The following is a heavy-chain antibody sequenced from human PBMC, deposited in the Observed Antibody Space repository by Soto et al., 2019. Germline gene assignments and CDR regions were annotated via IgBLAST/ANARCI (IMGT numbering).Heavy chain of an antibody. J-gene: IGHJ4*02. D-gene: IGHD6-6*01. CDR1: SGSFSGYY. CDR3: ARAPKVSGSSQTRPDF. V-gene: IGHV4-34*01. CDR2: ISQSGNT. Sequence: SETLSLTCSIYSGSFSGYYWSWIRQPPGKGLEWIGEISQSGNTNYSPSLKSRVSVSIDTSKKQFSLNLASVSAADTAVYYCARAPKVSGSSQTRPDFWGQGTLVTVSS.